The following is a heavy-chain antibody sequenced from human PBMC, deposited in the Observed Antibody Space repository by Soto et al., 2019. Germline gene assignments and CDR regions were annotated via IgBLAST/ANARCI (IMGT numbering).Heavy chain of an antibody. J-gene: IGHJ6*03. CDR3: ASRGPTGTANYYYYYYMDV. D-gene: IGHD1-1*01. CDR1: GYTFTSYD. Sequence: ASVKVSCKASGYTFTSYDINWVRQATGQGLEWMGWMNPNSGNTGYAQKFQGRVTMTRNTSISTAYMELSSLRSEDTAVYYCASRGPTGTANYYYYYYMDVWGKGTTVTVSS. V-gene: IGHV1-8*01. CDR2: MNPNSGNT.